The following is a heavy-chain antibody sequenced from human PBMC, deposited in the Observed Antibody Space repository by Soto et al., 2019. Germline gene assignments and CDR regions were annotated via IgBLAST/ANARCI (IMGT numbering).Heavy chain of an antibody. Sequence: GGSLRLACAASGFTFSSYWVSWVRQAPGKGLEWVANIKQDGSEKYYVDSVKGRFTISRDNAKNSLYLQMNSLRAEDTAVYYCARDRLQSYYYYMDVWGKGTTVTVSS. D-gene: IGHD4-4*01. CDR3: ARDRLQSYYYYMDV. V-gene: IGHV3-7*01. CDR2: IKQDGSEK. J-gene: IGHJ6*03. CDR1: GFTFSSYW.